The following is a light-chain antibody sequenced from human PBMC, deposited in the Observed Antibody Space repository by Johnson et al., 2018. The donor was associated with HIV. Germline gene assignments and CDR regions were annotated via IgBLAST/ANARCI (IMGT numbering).Light chain of an antibody. Sequence: QSVLTQPPSVSAAPGQKVTISCSGGSSNIANNYVSWYQQLPGSAPKLLIYENDKRPSGIPDRFSGSKSGTSAALGITGLQTGDEADYYCATWDSSLSAGVFGTGTTVIVL. CDR2: END. J-gene: IGLJ1*01. CDR1: SSNIANNY. CDR3: ATWDSSLSAGV. V-gene: IGLV1-51*01.